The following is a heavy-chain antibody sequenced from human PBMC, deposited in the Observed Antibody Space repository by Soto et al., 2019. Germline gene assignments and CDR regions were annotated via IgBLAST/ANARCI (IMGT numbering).Heavy chain of an antibody. J-gene: IGHJ4*02. CDR3: AKREWLALFN. Sequence: GGSLRLSCAASGFTFSSYAMTWVRQAPGKGLEWVSGISGGGDSTHYADSVKGRFTISRDNSKNTLYLQINSLRVEDTALYYCAKREWLALFNWGQGTLVTSPQ. V-gene: IGHV3-23*01. D-gene: IGHD6-19*01. CDR2: ISGGGDST. CDR1: GFTFSSYA.